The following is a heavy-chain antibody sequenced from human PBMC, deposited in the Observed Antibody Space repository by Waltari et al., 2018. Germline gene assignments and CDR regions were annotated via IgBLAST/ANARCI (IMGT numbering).Heavy chain of an antibody. CDR3: ARDGFTLSRFDP. J-gene: IGHJ5*02. D-gene: IGHD3-22*01. Sequence: QIELVQSGNEVKKPGASVKVSCKASGFDFMRYGIAWVRQAPGQGLEWMGWIKAANGHTDYAQKFQGRVTVTTDTSTTTTYMELRSLTSDDTAVYYCARDGFTLSRFDPWGQGTLVTVSS. CDR2: IKAANGHT. CDR1: GFDFMRYG. V-gene: IGHV1-18*01.